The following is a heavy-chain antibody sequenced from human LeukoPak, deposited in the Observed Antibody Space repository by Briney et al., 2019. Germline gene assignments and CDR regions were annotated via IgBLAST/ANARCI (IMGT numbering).Heavy chain of an antibody. J-gene: IGHJ4*02. V-gene: IGHV4-30-2*01. CDR1: GGSISSGGYS. D-gene: IGHD3-22*01. Sequence: PSETLSLTCAVSGGSISSGGYSWSWIRQPPGKGLGWIGYIYHSGSTYYNPSLKSRVTISVDRSKNQFSLKLSSVTAADTAVYYCASYYDSSGRDYWGQGTLVTVSS. CDR3: ASYYDSSGRDY. CDR2: IYHSGST.